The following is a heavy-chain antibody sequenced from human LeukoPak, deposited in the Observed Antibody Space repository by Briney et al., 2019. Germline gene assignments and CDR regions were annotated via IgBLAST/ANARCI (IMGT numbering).Heavy chain of an antibody. CDR3: ARGDVVHPDYMDV. V-gene: IGHV3-74*01. Sequence: GGSLRLSCAASGFTFSSYWMHWVRQAPGKGLVWVSRINSDGSSTSYADSVKGRFTISRDNAKNTLYLQMNSLRAEDTAVYYCARGDVVHPDYMDVWGKGTTVTVSS. D-gene: IGHD2-15*01. J-gene: IGHJ6*03. CDR2: INSDGSST. CDR1: GFTFSSYW.